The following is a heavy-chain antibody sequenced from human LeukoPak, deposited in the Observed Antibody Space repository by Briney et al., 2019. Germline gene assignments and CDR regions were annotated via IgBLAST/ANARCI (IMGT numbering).Heavy chain of an antibody. V-gene: IGHV4-59*08. CDR2: IYYSGST. J-gene: IGHJ3*02. CDR3: ARGRLRRKPDAFDI. Sequence: SETLSLTCTVSGGSINSYYWSWIRQPPGKGLEWIGYIYYSGSTNYNPSLKSRVTISVDTSKNQFSLKLSSVTAADTAVYYCARGRLRRKPDAFDIWGQGTMVTVSS. D-gene: IGHD4-23*01. CDR1: GGSINSYY.